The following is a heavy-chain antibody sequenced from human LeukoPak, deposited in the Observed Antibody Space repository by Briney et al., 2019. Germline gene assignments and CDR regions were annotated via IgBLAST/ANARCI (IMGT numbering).Heavy chain of an antibody. CDR3: ARHRSGWYLDY. CDR2: IYYSGST. Sequence: SETLSLTCTVSGGSISSSSYCWGWIRQPPGKGLEWIGSIYYSGSTYYNPSLKSRVTISVDTSKNQFSLKLSSVTAADTAVYYCARHRSGWYLDYWGQGTLVTVSS. V-gene: IGHV4-39*01. J-gene: IGHJ4*02. D-gene: IGHD6-19*01. CDR1: GGSISSSSYC.